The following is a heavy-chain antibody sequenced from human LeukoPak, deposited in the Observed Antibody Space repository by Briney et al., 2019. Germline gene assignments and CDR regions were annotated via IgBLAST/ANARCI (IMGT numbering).Heavy chain of an antibody. D-gene: IGHD2-8*02. J-gene: IGHJ4*02. CDR1: GFTFSSYG. V-gene: IGHV3-30*03. CDR2: LSYDGSKK. Sequence: GGSLRLSCAASGFTFSSYGMHWVRQGPGKGREGVAVLSYDGSKKFYADSVKGRFTISRDNSKNTLYLQMNSLSAEDTAVYYCARKMTGTSGHFDYWGQGTLVSVSS. CDR3: ARKMTGTSGHFDY.